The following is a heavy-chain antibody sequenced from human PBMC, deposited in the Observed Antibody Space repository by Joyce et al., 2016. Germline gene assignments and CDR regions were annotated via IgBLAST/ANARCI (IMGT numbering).Heavy chain of an antibody. CDR3: ARGRFRSKDAFDV. CDR2: ISSGSGSL. V-gene: IGHV3-21*01. Sequence: DVQLLESGGGLVKPGGSLRLSCAASGFIFSGSSMAWVRQAPGKGLEWVSFISSGSGSLYYADSGKGRFVISRDNDKKSLFLQMSALRAADTGVYYCARGRFRSKDAFDVWGPGTVVVVSS. D-gene: IGHD3-3*01. CDR1: GFIFSGSS. J-gene: IGHJ3*01.